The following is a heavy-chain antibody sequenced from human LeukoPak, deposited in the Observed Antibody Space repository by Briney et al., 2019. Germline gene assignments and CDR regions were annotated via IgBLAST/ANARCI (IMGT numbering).Heavy chain of an antibody. D-gene: IGHD4-17*01. CDR1: GFTFSSYW. Sequence: GGSLRLSCAASGFTFSSYWMSWVRQAPGKGLEWVASIKQDGSEKCYVDSVKGRFTISRDNAKNSLYLQMNSLRAEDTAVYYCARTGPHYYYYGMDVWGQGTTVTVSS. CDR3: ARTGPHYYYYGMDV. J-gene: IGHJ6*02. CDR2: IKQDGSEK. V-gene: IGHV3-7*01.